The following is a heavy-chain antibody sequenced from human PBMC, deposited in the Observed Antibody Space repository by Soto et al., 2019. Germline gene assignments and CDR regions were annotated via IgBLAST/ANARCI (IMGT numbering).Heavy chain of an antibody. CDR3: ARERGTMVRGYKPLYGMDV. J-gene: IGHJ6*02. CDR1: GFTFSSYA. D-gene: IGHD3-10*01. Sequence: PGGSLRLSCAASGFTFSSYAMHRVRQAPGMGLEWVAVISYDGSNKYYADSVKGRFTISRDNAKNSLYLQMNSLRAEDTAVYYCARERGTMVRGYKPLYGMDVWGQGTTVTVSS. V-gene: IGHV3-30-3*01. CDR2: ISYDGSNK.